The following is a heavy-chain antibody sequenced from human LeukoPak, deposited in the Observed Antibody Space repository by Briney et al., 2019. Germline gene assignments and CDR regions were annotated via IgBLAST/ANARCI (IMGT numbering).Heavy chain of an antibody. V-gene: IGHV4-59*01. J-gene: IGHJ5*02. Sequence: PSETLSLTCTVSGGSISSYYWSWIRQPPGKGLEWIGYTYYSGSTNYNPSLKSRVTISVDTSKNQFSLKLSSVTAADTAVYYCARDRAAAGTGAWFDPWGQGTLVTVSS. CDR1: GGSISSYY. CDR2: TYYSGST. CDR3: ARDRAAAGTGAWFDP. D-gene: IGHD6-13*01.